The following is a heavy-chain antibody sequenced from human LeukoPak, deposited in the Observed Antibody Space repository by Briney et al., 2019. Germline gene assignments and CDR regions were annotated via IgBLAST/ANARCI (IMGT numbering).Heavy chain of an antibody. Sequence: GGSLRLSCAASGFTFSSYGMHWVRQAPGKGLEWVAVIWYDGSNKYYADSVKGRFTISRDNSKNTLYLQMNSLRAEDTAVYYCARDLTERGGLPDYWGQGTLVTVSS. CDR2: IWYDGSNK. CDR1: GFTFSSYG. V-gene: IGHV3-33*01. CDR3: ARDLTERGGLPDY. D-gene: IGHD3-10*01. J-gene: IGHJ4*02.